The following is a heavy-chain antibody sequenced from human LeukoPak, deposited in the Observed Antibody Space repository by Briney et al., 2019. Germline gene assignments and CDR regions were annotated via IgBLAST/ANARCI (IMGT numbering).Heavy chain of an antibody. V-gene: IGHV1-8*01. D-gene: IGHD6-6*01. CDR2: MNPNSGNT. CDR1: GYTFTSYD. Sequence: ASVKVSCKASGYTFTSYDINWVRQATGQGLEWVGWMNPNSGNTGYAQKFQGRVTMTRNTSISTAYMELSSLRSEDTAVYYCARGQMGRGAARWVDYWGQGTLVTVSS. J-gene: IGHJ4*02. CDR3: ARGQMGRGAARWVDY.